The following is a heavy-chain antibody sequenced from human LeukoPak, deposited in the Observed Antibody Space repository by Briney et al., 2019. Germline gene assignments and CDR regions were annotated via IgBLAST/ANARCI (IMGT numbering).Heavy chain of an antibody. J-gene: IGHJ3*02. CDR3: AKFSYDSGGYSVAFDI. CDR2: IYPGDSES. Sequence: GESLKISCKGSGYSFSNHWVGWVRQMPGKGLECMGIIYPGDSESRYGPSFQGQVTISADKSLSTAYLQWSNLKASDTAMYYCAKFSYDSGGYSVAFDIWGQGTMVTVSS. V-gene: IGHV5-51*01. CDR1: GYSFSNHW. D-gene: IGHD3-22*01.